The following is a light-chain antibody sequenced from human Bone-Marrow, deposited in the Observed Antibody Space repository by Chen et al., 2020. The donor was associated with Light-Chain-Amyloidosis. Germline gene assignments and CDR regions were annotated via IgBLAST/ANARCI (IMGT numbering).Light chain of an antibody. Sequence: DVQMIRPPSTLSPSVGDSVTVTCRASKTIDGWVAWYQQRQREAPKVLIYKASTLQSGAPSRFSGSGSGTDFTLTIRALQPDDFATYYCQQYSQFPFTFGAGTRVE. V-gene: IGKV1-5*03. CDR1: KTIDGW. CDR2: KAS. CDR3: QQYSQFPFT. J-gene: IGKJ4*01.